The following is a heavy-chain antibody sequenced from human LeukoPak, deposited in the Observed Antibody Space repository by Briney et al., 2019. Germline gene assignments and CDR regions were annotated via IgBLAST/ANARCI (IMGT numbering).Heavy chain of an antibody. CDR3: ARGLTDGMGYYYMDV. D-gene: IGHD2-8*02. CDR1: GFTFSSYS. CDR2: ISSSSSCI. Sequence: PGGSLRLSCAASGFTFSSYSMNWVRQAPGKGLEWVSSISSSSSCIYYADSVKGRFTISRDNSENTLYLQMDSLRVEDTAVYYCARGLTDGMGYYYMDVWGKGTSVTVSS. J-gene: IGHJ6*03. V-gene: IGHV3-21*01.